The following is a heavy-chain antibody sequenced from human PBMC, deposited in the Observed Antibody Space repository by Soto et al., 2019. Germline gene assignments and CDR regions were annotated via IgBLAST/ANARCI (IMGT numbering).Heavy chain of an antibody. V-gene: IGHV4-30-4*01. D-gene: IGHD3-10*01. CDR1: GGSISSGDYY. CDR2: IYYSGST. J-gene: IGHJ4*02. Sequence: SETLSLTCTVSGGSISSGDYYWSWIRQPPGKGLEWIGYIYYSGSTYYNPSLKSRVTISVDTSKNQFSLKLSSVTAADTAVYYCARDRGLLWFGTDYWGQGTLVTVS. CDR3: ARDRGLLWFGTDY.